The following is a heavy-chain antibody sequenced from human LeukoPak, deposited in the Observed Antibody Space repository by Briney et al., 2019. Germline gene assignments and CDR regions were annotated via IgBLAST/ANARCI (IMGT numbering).Heavy chain of an antibody. J-gene: IGHJ4*02. CDR1: GFSLSTGGVG. D-gene: IGHD4-17*01. Sequence: SGPTLLNPPQPLTLTSTFSGFSLSTGGVGGGWIRQPQVKALEWLALIYWDDDKRYSPSLKSSLTITNDTYKNQVVLTMTNMDPVDTATYYCAHRRYGDYEDYFDYWGQGTLVTVSS. CDR2: IYWDDDK. V-gene: IGHV2-5*02. CDR3: AHRRYGDYEDYFDY.